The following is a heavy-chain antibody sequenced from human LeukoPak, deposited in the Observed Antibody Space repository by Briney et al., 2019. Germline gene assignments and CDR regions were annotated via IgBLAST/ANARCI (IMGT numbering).Heavy chain of an antibody. J-gene: IGHJ4*02. V-gene: IGHV3-53*01. Sequence: GGSLRLSCAASGFTFSSYEMNWVRQAPGKGLEWVSVIYSGGNTYYADSVKGRFTISRDNSKNRLYLQMNSLRAEDTAVYYCASGRTAGYYWGQGTLVTVSS. CDR1: GFTFSSYE. CDR2: IYSGGNT. D-gene: IGHD6-13*01. CDR3: ASGRTAGYY.